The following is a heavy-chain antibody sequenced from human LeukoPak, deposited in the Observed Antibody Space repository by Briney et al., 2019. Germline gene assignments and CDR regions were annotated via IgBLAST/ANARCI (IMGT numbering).Heavy chain of an antibody. J-gene: IGHJ4*02. CDR2: ISYDGSNK. CDR3: ASAPIAAAGTDY. D-gene: IGHD6-13*01. V-gene: IGHV3-30-3*01. CDR1: GFTFSSYA. Sequence: PGGSLRLSCAASGFTFSSYAMHWVRQAPGKGLEWVAVISYDGSNKYYADSVKGRFTISRDNSKNTLYLQMNSLRAEDTAVYYCASAPIAAAGTDYWGQGTLVTVSS.